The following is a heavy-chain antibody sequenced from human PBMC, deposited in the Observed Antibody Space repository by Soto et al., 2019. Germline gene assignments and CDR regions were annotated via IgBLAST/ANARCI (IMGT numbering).Heavy chain of an antibody. Sequence: QVQLVQPGAEVRKPGASVKVSCKASGDTFTNFDFNWVRQATGQGLEWIGWMRANSGDTGHAQKFQGRVSMTRDTSMSTYYMELSSLRAEDTAVYYCARYIYGQGFKAWGQGTLVFVAS. CDR1: GDTFTNFD. V-gene: IGHV1-8*01. CDR2: MRANSGDT. J-gene: IGHJ5*02. CDR3: ARYIYGQGFKA. D-gene: IGHD3-3*02.